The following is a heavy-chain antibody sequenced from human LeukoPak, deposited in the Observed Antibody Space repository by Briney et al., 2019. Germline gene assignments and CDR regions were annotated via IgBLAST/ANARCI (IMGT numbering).Heavy chain of an antibody. Sequence: SETLSLTGTVSARSISSYYRSWVRQPPGRGLEWIGHIYYSGSTNYNPSLKSRVTISVDTSKNQFSLKLRSVTAADTAVYYCARRGSGSYSPFDYWGQGTLVTVSS. CDR2: IYYSGST. D-gene: IGHD3-10*01. J-gene: IGHJ4*02. V-gene: IGHV4-59*08. CDR3: ARRGSGSYSPFDY. CDR1: ARSISSYY.